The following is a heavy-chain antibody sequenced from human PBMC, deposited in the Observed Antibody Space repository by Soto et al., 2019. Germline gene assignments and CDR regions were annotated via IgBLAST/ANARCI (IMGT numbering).Heavy chain of an antibody. D-gene: IGHD3-22*01. V-gene: IGHV1-3*01. CDR2: INAGNGNT. CDR3: ARDRAGYYSSGYANWFDP. Sequence: QVQLVQSGAEVKKPGASVKVSCKASGYTFTSYAMHWVRQAPGQRLEWMGWINAGNGNTKYSQKFQGRVTITRATSASTAYMELSSLRSEDTAVYYCARDRAGYYSSGYANWFDPWGQGTLVTVSS. CDR1: GYTFTSYA. J-gene: IGHJ5*02.